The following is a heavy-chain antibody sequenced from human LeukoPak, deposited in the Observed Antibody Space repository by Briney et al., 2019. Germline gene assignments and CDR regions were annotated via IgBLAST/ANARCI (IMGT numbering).Heavy chain of an antibody. V-gene: IGHV4-34*01. CDR2: INHSGST. CDR3: ARGLAYCGGDCYPAYFDY. CDR1: GGSFSGYY. Sequence: SETLSLTCAVSGGSFSGYYWSWIRQPPGKGLEWIGEINHSGSTNYNPSLKSRVTISVDTSKNQFSLKLSSVTAADTAVYYCARGLAYCGGDCYPAYFDYWGQGTLVTVSS. J-gene: IGHJ4*02. D-gene: IGHD2-21*02.